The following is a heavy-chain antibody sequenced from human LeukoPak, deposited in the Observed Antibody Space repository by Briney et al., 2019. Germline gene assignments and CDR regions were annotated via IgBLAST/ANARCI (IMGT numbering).Heavy chain of an antibody. CDR3: ARDYGDSSGYYLFDY. V-gene: IGHV3-21*01. D-gene: IGHD3-22*01. Sequence: GGSLRLSCAASGFTLNSYSMNWVRQAPGKGPEWVSSISSSSSYIYYADSVKGRFTISRDNAKNSLYLQMNSLRAEDTAVYYCARDYGDSSGYYLFDYWGQGTLVTVSS. J-gene: IGHJ4*02. CDR2: ISSSSSYI. CDR1: GFTLNSYS.